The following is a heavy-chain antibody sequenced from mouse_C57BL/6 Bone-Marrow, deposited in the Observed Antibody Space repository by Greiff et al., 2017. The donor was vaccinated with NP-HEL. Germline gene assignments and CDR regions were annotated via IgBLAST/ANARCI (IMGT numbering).Heavy chain of an antibody. CDR3: ARDDYDYDAWFAY. CDR2: IYPGSGST. J-gene: IGHJ3*01. Sequence: VQLQQPGAELVKPGASVKMSCKASGYTFTSYWITWVKQRPGQGLEWIGDIYPGSGSTNYNEKFKSKATLTVDTSSSTAYMQLSSLTSEDSAVYYCARDDYDYDAWFAYWGQGTLVTVSA. CDR1: GYTFTSYW. V-gene: IGHV1-55*01. D-gene: IGHD2-4*01.